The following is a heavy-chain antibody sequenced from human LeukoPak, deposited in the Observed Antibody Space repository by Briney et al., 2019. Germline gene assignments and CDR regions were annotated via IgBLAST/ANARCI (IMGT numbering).Heavy chain of an antibody. V-gene: IGHV3-48*03. D-gene: IGHD3-10*02. J-gene: IGHJ6*04. Sequence: GGTLRLSCTASGFTFSNYAMSWVRQAPGKGLEWVSYISSSGSTIYYADSVKGRFTISRDNAKNSLYLQMNSLRAEDTAVYYCAELGITMIGGVWGKGTTVTISS. CDR3: AELGITMIGGV. CDR1: GFTFSNYA. CDR2: ISSSGSTI.